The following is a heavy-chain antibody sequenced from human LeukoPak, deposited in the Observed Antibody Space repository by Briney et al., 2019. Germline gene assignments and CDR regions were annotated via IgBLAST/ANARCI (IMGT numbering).Heavy chain of an antibody. V-gene: IGHV4-59*08. Sequence: SGTLSLTCTVSGGSVSSYYWSWIRQPPGKGLEWIGYIYYSGTTNYNPSLKSRVTISVDTSKNQFSLKLRSVTAADTAVYYCSGDGGHWGQGTLVTVSS. CDR3: SGDGGH. CDR2: IYYSGTT. J-gene: IGHJ4*02. CDR1: GGSVSSYY. D-gene: IGHD3-16*01.